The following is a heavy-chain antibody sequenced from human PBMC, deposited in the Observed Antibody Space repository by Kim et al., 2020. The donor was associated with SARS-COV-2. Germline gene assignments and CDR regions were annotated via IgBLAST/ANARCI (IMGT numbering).Heavy chain of an antibody. CDR3: ARGSGRCYMLGFMDV. CDR2: IWCNGSNK. CDR1: GFTFSSYG. D-gene: IGHD3-10*01. V-gene: IGHV3-33*01. Sequence: GGSLRLSCAASGFTFSSYGMHWVRQAPGKGLEWVAGIWCNGSNKYYADSVKGRFTISRDNSKNTLYLQMNSLRAEDTAVYYCARGSGRCYMLGFMDVLG. J-gene: IGHJ6*01.